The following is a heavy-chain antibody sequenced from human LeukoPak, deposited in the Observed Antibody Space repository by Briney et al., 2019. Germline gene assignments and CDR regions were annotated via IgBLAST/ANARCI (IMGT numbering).Heavy chain of an antibody. CDR2: IRNKANSYTT. D-gene: IGHD2-15*01. J-gene: IGHJ4*02. V-gene: IGHV3-72*01. CDR1: GFTFSDHY. Sequence: LSGGSLRLSCAASGFTFSDHYMGWVRQAPGKGLDWVGRIRNKANSYTTEYAASVKGRFTISRDDSKNSLYLQMNSLKIEDTAVYYCAKAHPRSRFDSWGQGTLVTVSS. CDR3: AKAHPRSRFDS.